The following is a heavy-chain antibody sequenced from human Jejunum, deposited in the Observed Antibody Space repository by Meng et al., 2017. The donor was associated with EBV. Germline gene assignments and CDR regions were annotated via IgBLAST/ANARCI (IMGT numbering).Heavy chain of an antibody. CDR1: GGYISSSSYY. J-gene: IGHJ4*02. Sequence: RLQGSGPGLVRPLGTLSTACTFSGGYISSSSYYWGWIRQPPGKGLEWIGTYYNSGSTYYNPSLKSRVTISVDTSKNQFSLKLISVTAADTAAYYCARQGPSGRTFDYWGQGTLVTVSS. CDR2: YYNSGST. D-gene: IGHD1-26*01. CDR3: ARQGPSGRTFDY. V-gene: IGHV4-39*01.